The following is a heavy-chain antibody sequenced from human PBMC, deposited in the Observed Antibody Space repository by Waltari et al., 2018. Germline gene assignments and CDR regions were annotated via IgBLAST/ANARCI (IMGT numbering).Heavy chain of an antibody. Sequence: QLQLQESGPGLVKPSGTLSLTCAVSGYSMSSSYWWSWVRQSPGKGLEWMGQVHGSGKTNYNPSFASRVTISLDTYNKQFSLKLTFATAADTAVYYCARDRGRGLYLDSWGPGTLVTVSP. J-gene: IGHJ4*02. V-gene: IGHV4-4*02. CDR1: GYSMSSSYW. CDR3: ARDRGRGLYLDS. D-gene: IGHD2-15*01. CDR2: VHGSGKT.